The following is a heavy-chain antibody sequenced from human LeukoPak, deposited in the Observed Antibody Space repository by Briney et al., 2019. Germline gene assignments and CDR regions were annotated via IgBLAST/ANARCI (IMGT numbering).Heavy chain of an antibody. D-gene: IGHD3-22*01. CDR2: INPTGGST. V-gene: IGHV1-46*01. J-gene: IGHJ4*02. CDR3: ARGLDYYDSSGSHSDY. Sequence: ASVRVSCKACGYTFTSDYMNGVRQAPGQGLEWMGVINPTGGSTSYAQKFQGRVTMTRDTSTSTVYMELSSLRSEDTAVYYCARGLDYYDSSGSHSDYSGQGTLVTVSS. CDR1: GYTFTSDY.